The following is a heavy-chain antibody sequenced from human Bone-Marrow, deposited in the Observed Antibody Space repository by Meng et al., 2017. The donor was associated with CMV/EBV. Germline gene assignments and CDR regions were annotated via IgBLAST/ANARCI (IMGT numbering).Heavy chain of an antibody. J-gene: IGHJ6*02. V-gene: IGHV3-30*02. CDR3: AREPRDGSYWNYYYYGMDV. Sequence: GGSLRLSCVASGITFNRYWMSWVRQAPGKGLERVAFIRYDGSNKYYADSVKGRFTISRDNSKNTLYLQMNSLRAEDTAVYYCAREPRDGSYWNYYYYGMDVWGQGTTVTVSS. CDR2: IRYDGSNK. D-gene: IGHD1-1*01. CDR1: GITFNRYW.